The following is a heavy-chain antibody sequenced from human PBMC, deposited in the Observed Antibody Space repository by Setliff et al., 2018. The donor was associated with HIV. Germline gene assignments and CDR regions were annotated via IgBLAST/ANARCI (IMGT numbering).Heavy chain of an antibody. CDR1: GQFISDGYY. V-gene: IGHV4-38-2*02. CDR2: VYHSGKT. D-gene: IGHD6-25*01. J-gene: IGHJ5*02. Sequence: SQTRSLTCTVSGQFISDGYYWGWIRQPPGKGLEWIGSVYHSGKTYYNPALKSRVTMSADTSKNQISLMLRSMTAADTAVYYCAKQDFGEGSGFDPWGKGSLVTVSS. CDR3: AKQDFGEGSGFDP.